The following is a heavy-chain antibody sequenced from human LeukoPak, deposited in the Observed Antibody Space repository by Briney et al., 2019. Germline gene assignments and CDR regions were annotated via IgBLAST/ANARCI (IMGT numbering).Heavy chain of an antibody. Sequence: PSETLSLTCTVSGGSISSSSYYWGWIRQPPGKGLEWIGSIYYSGSTYYNPSLKSRVTISVDTSKNQFSLKLRSVTAADTAVYFCAGGGDSGGYYYPMFDYWGQGTLVTVSS. D-gene: IGHD3-22*01. V-gene: IGHV4-39*07. CDR1: GGSISSSSYY. CDR3: AGGGDSGGYYYPMFDY. CDR2: IYYSGST. J-gene: IGHJ4*02.